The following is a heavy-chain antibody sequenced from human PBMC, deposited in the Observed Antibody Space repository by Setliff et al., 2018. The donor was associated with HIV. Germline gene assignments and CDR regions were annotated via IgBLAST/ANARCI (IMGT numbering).Heavy chain of an antibody. CDR3: ARGGDYDSSGYYVT. Sequence: ASVKVSCKAFGYTFTSYFLHWVRQAPGQGLEWLGIIDPNGGATNNAQKLQGRLTVTTDTSTGTLYMELSSLRAEDTAVYFCARGGDYDSSGYYVTWGQGSLVTVSS. J-gene: IGHJ4*02. V-gene: IGHV1-46*01. CDR1: GYTFTSYF. CDR2: IDPNGGAT. D-gene: IGHD3-22*01.